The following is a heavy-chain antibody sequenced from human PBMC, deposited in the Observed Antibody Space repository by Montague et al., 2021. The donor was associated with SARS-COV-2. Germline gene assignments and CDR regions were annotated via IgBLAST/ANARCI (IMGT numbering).Heavy chain of an antibody. Sequence: TLSLTCAVYGASSTGYFCSWIRQTPGKGLEWIGYICYSGSSYYSPSLKSRVTISVDTSKNQFSLRLSSVTAADTAVYYCARARTSLIVVVNEFDYWGQGTLVTVSS. V-gene: IGHV4-34*09. J-gene: IGHJ4*02. CDR1: GASSTGYF. CDR2: ICYSGSS. D-gene: IGHD2-21*01. CDR3: ARARTSLIVVVNEFDY.